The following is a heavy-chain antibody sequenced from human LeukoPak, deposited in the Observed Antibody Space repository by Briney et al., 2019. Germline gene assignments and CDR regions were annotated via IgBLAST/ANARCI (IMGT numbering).Heavy chain of an antibody. V-gene: IGHV3-11*03. CDR2: ISSSSSYT. CDR3: AAGTAADY. J-gene: IGHJ4*02. CDR1: GIPFSDFY. Sequence: GGSLRLSCVVAGIPFSDFYINWIRQAPGKGLEWISYISSSSSYTDYAESVKGRFTISRDNAKSALYLQMNDLRVEDTAVYYCAAGTAADYWGQGTLVIVSS. D-gene: IGHD6-25*01.